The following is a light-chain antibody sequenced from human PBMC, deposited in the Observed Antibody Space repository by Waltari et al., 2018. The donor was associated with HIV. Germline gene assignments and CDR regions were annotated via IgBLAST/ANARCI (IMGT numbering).Light chain of an antibody. V-gene: IGLV1-40*01. CDR2: GKS. Sequence: QSVLTQPPSVSGAPGQGVTISCTGSGSNIGAGYDVPWYQQLQGTAPKTLIYGKSNRPSGVPDRFYGSKSGNSASLAITGLQAEDEADYFCQSYDNSLSGVVFGGGTKLTVL. CDR1: GSNIGAGYD. J-gene: IGLJ2*01. CDR3: QSYDNSLSGVV.